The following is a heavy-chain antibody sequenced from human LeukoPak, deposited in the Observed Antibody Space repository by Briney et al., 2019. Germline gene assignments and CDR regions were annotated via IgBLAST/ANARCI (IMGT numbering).Heavy chain of an antibody. V-gene: IGHV4-59*01. Sequence: SETLSLTCTVSGGSISSYYWSWIRQPPGKGLEWIGYIYYSGSTNYNPSLKSRVTISVDTSKNQFSLKLNSVTAADTAVYYCARDHSSGWYRGAFDIWGQGTMVTASS. D-gene: IGHD6-19*01. CDR1: GGSISSYY. CDR2: IYYSGST. CDR3: ARDHSSGWYRGAFDI. J-gene: IGHJ3*02.